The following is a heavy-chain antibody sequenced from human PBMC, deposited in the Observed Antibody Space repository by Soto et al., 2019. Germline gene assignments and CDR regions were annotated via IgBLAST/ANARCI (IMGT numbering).Heavy chain of an antibody. V-gene: IGHV4-59*01. CDR2: IYYSGST. D-gene: IGHD6-13*01. Sequence: SETLSLTCTVSGGSISSYYWSWIRQPPWKGLEWIGYIYYSGSTNYNPSLKSRVTISVDTSKNQFSLKLSSVTAADTAVYYCAGEPLGSSSWYSGENYWGQGTLVTVSS. J-gene: IGHJ4*02. CDR1: GGSISSYY. CDR3: AGEPLGSSSWYSGENY.